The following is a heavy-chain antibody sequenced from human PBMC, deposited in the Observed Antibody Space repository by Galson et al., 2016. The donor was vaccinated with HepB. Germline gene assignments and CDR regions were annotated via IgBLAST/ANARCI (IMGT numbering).Heavy chain of an antibody. CDR1: GGSISSSSYY. Sequence: ETLSLTCTVSGGSISSSSYYWGWIRQPPGKGLEWIGSISYSGSTYYNPSLKSRVTISVDTSKNQFSLKPSSVTAADTAVYYCSTDSGSYPGVYFDYWGQGTLLTVSA. D-gene: IGHD3-22*01. CDR3: STDSGSYPGVYFDY. CDR2: ISYSGST. J-gene: IGHJ4*02. V-gene: IGHV4-39*01.